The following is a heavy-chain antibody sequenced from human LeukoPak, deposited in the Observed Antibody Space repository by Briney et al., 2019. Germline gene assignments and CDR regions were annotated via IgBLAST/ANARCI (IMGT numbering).Heavy chain of an antibody. J-gene: IGHJ6*02. CDR3: ARPRGNYYYYGMDV. V-gene: IGHV3-21*01. CDR2: ISSSRSYI. Sequence: GGSLRLSCAASGFTSSNYNMNWVRQAPGKGLEWVSSISSSRSYIYYADSVKGRFTISRDNAKNSLYLQMNSLRAEDTAVYYCARPRGNYYYYGMDVWGQGTTVTVSS. D-gene: IGHD3-10*01. CDR1: GFTSSNYN.